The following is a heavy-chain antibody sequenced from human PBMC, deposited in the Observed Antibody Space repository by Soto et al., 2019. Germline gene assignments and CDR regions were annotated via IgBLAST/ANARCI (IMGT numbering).Heavy chain of an antibody. D-gene: IGHD1-7*01. CDR3: ARWNFAGAAFDI. CDR1: GGSISSSNW. J-gene: IGHJ3*02. CDR2: IYHSGST. V-gene: IGHV4-4*02. Sequence: PSETLSLTCAVSGGSISSSNWWSWVRQPPGKGLEWIGEIYHSGSTNYNPSLKRRVTISVDKSKNQFSLKLSSVTAADTAVYYGARWNFAGAAFDIWGQGTMATVSS.